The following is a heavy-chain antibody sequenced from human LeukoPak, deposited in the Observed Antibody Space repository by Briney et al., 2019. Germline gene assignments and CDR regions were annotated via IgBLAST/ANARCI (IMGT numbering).Heavy chain of an antibody. J-gene: IGHJ4*02. CDR3: ARSRGYSNGWGLLY. CDR2: IYNSGST. V-gene: IGHV4-59*01. D-gene: IGHD5-18*01. Sequence: PSETLSLTCTVSGGSITNFYWSWIRQSPGKGLEWIGYIYNSGSTYYNPSLKSRLTISVDTTQNQFSLKLISVTAADTAVYYCARSRGYSNGWGLLYWGQGTLVTVSS. CDR1: GGSITNFY.